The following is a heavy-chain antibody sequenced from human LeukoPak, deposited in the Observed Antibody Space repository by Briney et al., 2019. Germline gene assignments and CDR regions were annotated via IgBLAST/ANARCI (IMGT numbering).Heavy chain of an antibody. Sequence: ASVKVSCKASGYTFTGYYMHWVRQAPGQGLEWMGWINPNSGGTNYAQKFQGRVTMTRDTSISTAYMGLSRLRSDDTAVYYCARLRGYCSGGSCYSGADFDYWGQGTLVTVSS. CDR3: ARLRGYCSGGSCYSGADFDY. CDR2: INPNSGGT. V-gene: IGHV1-2*02. J-gene: IGHJ4*02. CDR1: GYTFTGYY. D-gene: IGHD2-15*01.